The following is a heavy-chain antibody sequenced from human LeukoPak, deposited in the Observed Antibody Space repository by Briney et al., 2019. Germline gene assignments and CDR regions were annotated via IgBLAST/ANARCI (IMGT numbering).Heavy chain of an antibody. CDR2: IRYDGSNK. Sequence: GGSLRLSCAASGFTFSSYGMHWVRQAPGKGLEWVAFIRYDGSNKYYADSVKGRFTISRDNSKNTLYLQMNSLRAEDTAVYYCAKEGYYYDSSGHSYLDYWGQGTLVTVSS. CDR3: AKEGYYYDSSGHSYLDY. CDR1: GFTFSSYG. V-gene: IGHV3-30*02. J-gene: IGHJ4*02. D-gene: IGHD3-22*01.